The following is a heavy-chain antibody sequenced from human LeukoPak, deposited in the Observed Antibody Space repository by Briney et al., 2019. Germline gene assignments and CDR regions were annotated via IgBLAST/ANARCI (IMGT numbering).Heavy chain of an antibody. CDR3: ARVRIGETSYDASDV. J-gene: IGHJ3*01. Sequence: SETLSLTCTVSGGSIISYYWTWIRQPPGKGLEWIGDIYITESTNYNPYLKRRVTMSVDTSKNQFSLRLSSVTAADTAVYYCARVRIGETSYDASDVWGLGTMVTVSS. CDR2: IYITEST. D-gene: IGHD1-26*01. CDR1: GGSIISYY. V-gene: IGHV4-59*13.